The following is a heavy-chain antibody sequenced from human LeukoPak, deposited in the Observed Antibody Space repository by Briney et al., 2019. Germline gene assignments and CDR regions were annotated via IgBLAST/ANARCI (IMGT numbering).Heavy chain of an antibody. J-gene: IGHJ4*02. D-gene: IGHD5-12*01. Sequence: GGSLRLSCAASGFTFSNYAMHWVRQAPGKGLEWVAFIRYNGSKRYYADSVNGRFTISRDNSKNTLYLQVNSLRAEDTAVSYCATERPGTSGSTIDYWGQGTLVTVSS. V-gene: IGHV3-30*02. CDR3: ATERPGTSGSTIDY. CDR1: GFTFSNYA. CDR2: IRYNGSKR.